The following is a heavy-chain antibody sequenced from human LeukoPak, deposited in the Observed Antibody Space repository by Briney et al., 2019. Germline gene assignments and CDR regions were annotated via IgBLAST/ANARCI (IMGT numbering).Heavy chain of an antibody. J-gene: IGHJ4*02. CDR3: AREVYGSGSYTFDY. Sequence: SETLSLTCAVYGGSFSGYYWSWTRQPPGKGLEWIGEINHSGSTNYNPSLKSRVTISVDTSKNQFSLKLSSVIAADTAVYYCAREVYGSGSYTFDYWGQGTLATVSS. CDR1: GGSFSGYY. CDR2: INHSGST. V-gene: IGHV4-34*01. D-gene: IGHD3-10*01.